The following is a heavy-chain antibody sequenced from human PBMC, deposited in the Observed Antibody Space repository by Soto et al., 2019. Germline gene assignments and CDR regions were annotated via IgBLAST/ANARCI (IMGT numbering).Heavy chain of an antibody. V-gene: IGHV1-69*12. D-gene: IGHD7-27*01. CDR1: GGTISSYA. J-gene: IGHJ4*02. CDR2: IIPIFSTA. Sequence: QVQLVQSGAEVKKPGSSVKVSCKASGGTISSYAISWVRQAPGQGLEWMGGIIPIFSTANYAQKFQGRVTITAAESTSTAYMELRSLRSEDTAVYYCARAWGSPSYFDYWGQGTLVIVSS. CDR3: ARAWGSPSYFDY.